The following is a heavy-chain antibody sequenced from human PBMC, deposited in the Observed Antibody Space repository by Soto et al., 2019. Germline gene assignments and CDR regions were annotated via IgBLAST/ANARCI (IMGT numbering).Heavy chain of an antibody. V-gene: IGHV4-59*01. CDR1: GGSLSSYY. Sequence: PSETLSLTCTVSGGSLSSYYWTWIRQSPGKGLEWIGHVYFSGNTNYSPSLKSRVTISIDTSNNQFFLRLASVTAADTAFYYCGSVRPSGYVLSWGQGTLVTVSS. CDR2: VYFSGNT. J-gene: IGHJ5*02. D-gene: IGHD6-25*01. CDR3: GSVRPSGYVLS.